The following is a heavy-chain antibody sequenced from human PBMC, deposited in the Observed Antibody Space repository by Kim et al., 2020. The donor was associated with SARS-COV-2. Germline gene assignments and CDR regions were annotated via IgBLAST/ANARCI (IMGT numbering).Heavy chain of an antibody. CDR1: GFTFSTYG. D-gene: IGHD3-10*01. CDR2: IKDSGSET. J-gene: IGHJ5*01. Sequence: GGSLRLSCAASGFTFSTYGMSWVRQAPGKGLEWVAGIKDSGSETYYADAVKGRFTIARDNPQKTLHLQMNSLRAEDTAVYFCAEREFIRSYGSVGF. V-gene: IGHV3-23*01. CDR3: AEREFIRSYGSVGF.